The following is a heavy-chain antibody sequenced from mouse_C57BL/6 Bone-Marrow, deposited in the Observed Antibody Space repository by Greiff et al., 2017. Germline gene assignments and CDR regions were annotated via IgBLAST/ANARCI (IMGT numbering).Heavy chain of an antibody. CDR3: ARRHSNYPYAMDY. CDR1: GFTFSDYG. CDR2: ISSGSSTI. J-gene: IGHJ4*01. Sequence: EVKLMESGGGLVKPGGSLKLSCAASGFTFSDYGMHWVRQAPEKGLEWVAYISSGSSTIYYADTVKGRFTISRDNAKNTLFLQMTSLRSEDTAMYYCARRHSNYPYAMDYWGQGTSVTVSS. V-gene: IGHV5-17*01. D-gene: IGHD2-5*01.